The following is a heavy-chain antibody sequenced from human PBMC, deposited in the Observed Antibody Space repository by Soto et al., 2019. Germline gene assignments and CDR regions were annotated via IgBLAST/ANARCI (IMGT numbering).Heavy chain of an antibody. V-gene: IGHV4-59*01. D-gene: IGHD2-2*01. J-gene: IGHJ3*02. Sequence: SETLSLTCTVSGGSISSYYWSWIRQPPGKGLEWIGYIYYSGSTNYNPCLKSRVTIAVDTSKNQFSLKLSSVTAADTAVYYCARDWGGYCSSTSCYGIRAFDIWGQGTMVTVSS. CDR3: ARDWGGYCSSTSCYGIRAFDI. CDR2: IYYSGST. CDR1: GGSISSYY.